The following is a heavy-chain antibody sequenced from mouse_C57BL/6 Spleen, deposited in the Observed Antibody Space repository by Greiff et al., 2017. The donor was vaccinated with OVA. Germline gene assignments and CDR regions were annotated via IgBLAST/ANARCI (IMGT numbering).Heavy chain of an antibody. D-gene: IGHD2-12*01. V-gene: IGHV1-26*01. CDR3: APGDSYYGFDY. CDR2: INPNNGGT. Sequence: EVQLQQSGPELVKPGASVKISCKASGYTFTDYYMNWVKQSHGKSLEWIGDINPNNGGTSYNQKFKGKATLTVDKSSSTAYMELRSLTSEDSAVYYCAPGDSYYGFDYWGQGTTLTVSS. J-gene: IGHJ2*01. CDR1: GYTFTDYY.